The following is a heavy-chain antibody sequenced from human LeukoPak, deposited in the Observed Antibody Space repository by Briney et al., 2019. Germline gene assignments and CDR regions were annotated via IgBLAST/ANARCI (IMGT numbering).Heavy chain of an antibody. V-gene: IGHV4-59*12. CDR2: IYYSGST. CDR3: ARGVPRSEWLAFYYFDY. CDR1: GGSITGSY. J-gene: IGHJ4*02. D-gene: IGHD6-19*01. Sequence: SETLSLTCIVSGGSITGSYWSWIRQPPGKGLEWIGYIYYSGSTYYNPSLKSRVTISVDTSKNQFSLKLSSVTAADTAVYYCARGVPRSEWLAFYYFDYWGQGTLVTVSS.